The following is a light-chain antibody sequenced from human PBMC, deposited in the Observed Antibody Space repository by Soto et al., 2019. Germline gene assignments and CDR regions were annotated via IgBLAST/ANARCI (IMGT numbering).Light chain of an antibody. CDR3: QKYDSAPLFT. CDR1: QAISKY. V-gene: IGKV1-27*01. Sequence: DIQMTQTPPSLSASVGDRVTITCRASQAISKYLAWYQQKPGKVPKLLIYAASTLQSGVPSRLSGSGSGTDYTLTISSLQPEDVATYYCQKYDSAPLFTFGPGTRVDVK. CDR2: AAS. J-gene: IGKJ3*01.